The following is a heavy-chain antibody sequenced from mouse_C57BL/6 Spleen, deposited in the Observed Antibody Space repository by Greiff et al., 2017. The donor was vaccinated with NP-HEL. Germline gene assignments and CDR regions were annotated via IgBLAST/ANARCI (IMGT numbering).Heavy chain of an antibody. CDR2: IDPSDSYT. CDR3: ARGGGFYAMDY. V-gene: IGHV1-50*01. J-gene: IGHJ4*01. CDR1: GYTFTSYW. D-gene: IGHD1-1*02. Sequence: VHVKQSGAELVKPGASVKLSCKASGYTFTSYWMQWVKQRPGQGLEWIGEIDPSDSYTNYNQKFKGKATLTVDTSSSTAYMQLSSLTSEDSAVYYCARGGGFYAMDYWGQGTSVTVSS.